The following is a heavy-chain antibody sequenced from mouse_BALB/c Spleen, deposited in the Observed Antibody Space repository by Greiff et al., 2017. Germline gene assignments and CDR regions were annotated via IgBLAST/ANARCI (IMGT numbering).Heavy chain of an antibody. D-gene: IGHD1-1*01. J-gene: IGHJ3*01. CDR2: IWGGGST. CDR1: GFSLSRYS. Sequence: VQRVESGPGLVAPSQSLSITCTVSGFSLSRYSVHWVRQPPGKGLEWLGMIWGGGSTDYNSALKSRLSISKDNSKSQVFLKMNSLQTDDTSMYYCASQLLRSPFAYWGQGTLVTVSA. V-gene: IGHV2-6-4*01. CDR3: ASQLLRSPFAY.